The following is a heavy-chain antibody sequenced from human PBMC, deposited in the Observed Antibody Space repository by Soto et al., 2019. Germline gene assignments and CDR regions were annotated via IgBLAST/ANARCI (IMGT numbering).Heavy chain of an antibody. J-gene: IGHJ4*02. CDR1: GGSISSGGYS. Sequence: QLQLQESGSGLVKPSQTLSLTCAVSGGSISSGGYSWSWIRQPPGKGLEWIGYIYHSGSTYYNPSVKSRCTITVDRSKHQFYLQLCSVTAADTAVYYCAAGGGLPRYYWGQGTLVTVSS. CDR2: IYHSGST. D-gene: IGHD1-26*01. V-gene: IGHV4-30-2*01. CDR3: AAGGGLPRYY.